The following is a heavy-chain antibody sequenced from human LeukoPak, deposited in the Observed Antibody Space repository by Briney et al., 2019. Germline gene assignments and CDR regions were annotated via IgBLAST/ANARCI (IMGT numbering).Heavy chain of an antibody. V-gene: IGHV4-39*07. CDR2: IHYSGST. CDR1: GGSISSSSYY. D-gene: IGHD6-19*01. J-gene: IGHJ6*03. CDR3: ARHGAAEAGAEYYYYMDV. Sequence: PSETLPLTCTVSGGSISSSSYYWGWIRQPPGKGLEWIGSIHYSGSTNYNPSLKSRVTISVDKSKKQFSLKLSSVTAADTAVYYCARHGAAEAGAEYYYYMDVWGKGTTVTVSS.